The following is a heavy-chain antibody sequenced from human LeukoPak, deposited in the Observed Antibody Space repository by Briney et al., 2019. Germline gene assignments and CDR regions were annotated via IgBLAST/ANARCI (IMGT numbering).Heavy chain of an antibody. CDR1: GFTFSSYG. CDR2: MWYDGSNK. J-gene: IGHJ6*02. V-gene: IGHV3-33*01. Sequence: PGESLRLSCAASGFTFSSYGMHWVRQAPGKGLEWVAVMWYDGSNKYYADSVKGRFTISRDNSKNTLYVQMNSLRAEDTAVYYCARTQQWLVREHYYYGMDVWGQGTTVTVSS. D-gene: IGHD6-19*01. CDR3: ARTQQWLVREHYYYGMDV.